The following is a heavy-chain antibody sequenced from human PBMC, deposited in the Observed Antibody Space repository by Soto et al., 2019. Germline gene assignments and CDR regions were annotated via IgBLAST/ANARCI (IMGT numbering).Heavy chain of an antibody. CDR1: GDSISNYY. V-gene: IGHV4-59*01. D-gene: IGHD2-8*01. Sequence: SKTLSLTCSVSGDSISNYYWNWIRQPPGQGLEWIGSLLYSGSISYNPSLESRVTMSIDTSNNQFSLNLSSVTAADTAVYYCARKFSALYSAFGPWGQGILVTVS. CDR2: LLYSGSI. CDR3: ARKFSALYSAFGP. J-gene: IGHJ5*02.